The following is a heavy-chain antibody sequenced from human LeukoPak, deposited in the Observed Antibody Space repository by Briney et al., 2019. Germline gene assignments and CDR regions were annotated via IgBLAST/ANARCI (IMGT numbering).Heavy chain of an antibody. Sequence: PGGSLRLSCAASGFTFSGYAMNWVRQAPGKGLEWVSAISGSGGSTYSADSVKGRFTISRDNSKNTLYLQMNSLRVEDTAVYFCAKCLLLRSDDYAPFDYWGQGTLVTVSS. V-gene: IGHV3-23*01. D-gene: IGHD4-17*01. J-gene: IGHJ4*02. CDR2: ISGSGGST. CDR1: GFTFSGYA. CDR3: AKCLLLRSDDYAPFDY.